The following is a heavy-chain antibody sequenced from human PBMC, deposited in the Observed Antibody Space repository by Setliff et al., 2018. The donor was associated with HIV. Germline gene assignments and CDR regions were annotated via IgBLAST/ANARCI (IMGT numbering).Heavy chain of an antibody. CDR1: GYTFNNYY. CDR3: ARGPDSYDSSGYYASFDS. V-gene: IGHV1-18*04. CDR2: IYTYNGNT. Sequence: ASVKVSCKASGYTFNNYYMHWVRQAPGQGLEWMGWIYTYNGNTDYAERFQGRVTMTTDTSTSTAYMELRSLRSDDTAVYYCARGPDSYDSSGYYASFDSWGQGTLVTVSS. D-gene: IGHD3-22*01. J-gene: IGHJ4*02.